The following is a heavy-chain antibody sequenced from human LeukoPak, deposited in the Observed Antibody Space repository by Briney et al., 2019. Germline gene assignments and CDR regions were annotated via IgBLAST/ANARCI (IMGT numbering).Heavy chain of an antibody. D-gene: IGHD4-17*01. J-gene: IGHJ5*02. Sequence: GGSLRLSCAASGFTFSSYWMHWVRQSPGKGLQWVSYVSFGSSYISYADSLKGRFTISRDDAKSSVYLEMTSLRTDDTAVYYCARASTEYAVTDGFDTWGPGTLVTVSS. CDR1: GFTFSSYW. V-gene: IGHV3-21*06. CDR2: VSFGSSYI. CDR3: ARASTEYAVTDGFDT.